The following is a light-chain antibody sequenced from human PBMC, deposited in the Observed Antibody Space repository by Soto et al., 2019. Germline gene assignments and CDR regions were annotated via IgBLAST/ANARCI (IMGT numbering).Light chain of an antibody. J-gene: IGLJ2*01. V-gene: IGLV1-47*01. Sequence: QSVLTQPPSASGTPGQRVTISCSGSNSNIGSKYVYWYQQLPGTAPKLLMYRNNQRPSGVPDRISGSQSGTSASLAISGLRSGEEADYYRGAWDVSLGGPAFGGGTQLTVL. CDR2: RNN. CDR3: GAWDVSLGGPA. CDR1: NSNIGSKY.